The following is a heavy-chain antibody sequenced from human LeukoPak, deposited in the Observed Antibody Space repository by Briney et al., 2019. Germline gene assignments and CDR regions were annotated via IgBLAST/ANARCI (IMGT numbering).Heavy chain of an antibody. CDR2: INHSGST. Sequence: SETLSLTCAVYGGSFSGYYWSWIRQPPGKGLEWIGEINHSGSTNYNASLKSRVTISVDTSKNQFSLRLSSVTAADTAVYYCAPRGDIEHSYGYGKWFAHWGQGTRVTVSS. CDR1: GGSFSGYY. V-gene: IGHV4-34*01. J-gene: IGHJ5*02. D-gene: IGHD5-18*01. CDR3: APRGDIEHSYGYGKWFAH.